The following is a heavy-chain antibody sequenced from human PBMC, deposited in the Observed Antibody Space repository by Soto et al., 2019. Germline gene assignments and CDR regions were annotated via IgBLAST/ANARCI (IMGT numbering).Heavy chain of an antibody. CDR3: ARVDIVATIRDWFDP. V-gene: IGHV6-1*01. CDR1: GDSVSSNSAA. J-gene: IGHJ5*02. CDR2: TYYRSKWYN. Sequence: SQTLSLTCAISGDSVSSNSAAWNWIRPSPSRGLEWLGRTYYRSKWYNDYAVSVKSRITINPDTSKNQFSLQLNSVTPEDTAVYYCARVDIVATIRDWFDPWGQGTLVTVSS. D-gene: IGHD5-12*01.